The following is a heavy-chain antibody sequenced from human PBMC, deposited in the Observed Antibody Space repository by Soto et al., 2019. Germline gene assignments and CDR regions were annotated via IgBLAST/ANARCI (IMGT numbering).Heavy chain of an antibody. Sequence: GGSLRLSCAASGFTFSSYTMSWVRQAPGKGLEWVSTVSGSGGTTSYADSVKGRFTVSRDNSKNTLYLQMSSLRAEDTAVYYCAKDQYCGGGSCYGVDVWGQGTTVTVSS. CDR1: GFTFSSYT. CDR3: AKDQYCGGGSCYGVDV. V-gene: IGHV3-23*01. J-gene: IGHJ6*02. D-gene: IGHD2-15*01. CDR2: VSGSGGTT.